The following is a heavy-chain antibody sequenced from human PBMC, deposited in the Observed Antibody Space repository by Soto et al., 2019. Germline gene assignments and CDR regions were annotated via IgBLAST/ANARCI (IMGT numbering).Heavy chain of an antibody. CDR3: VREGHSINYFGFPFDL. J-gene: IGHJ4*02. V-gene: IGHV3-21*02. Sequence: EVQLVESGGGLVRPGGSLRLSCTASGFPFDNYAMNWVRQAPGKGLEWVSSISSATNFIYYADSLKGRFIISRDNAKKSLFLQMSCMRAADTSVYYCVREGHSINYFGFPFDLWGQGTLVTVSS. CDR2: ISSATNFI. CDR1: GFPFDNYA. D-gene: IGHD1-20*01.